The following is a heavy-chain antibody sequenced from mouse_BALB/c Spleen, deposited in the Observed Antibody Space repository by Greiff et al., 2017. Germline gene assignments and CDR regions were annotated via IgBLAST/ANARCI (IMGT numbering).Heavy chain of an antibody. CDR2: ISSGSSTI. V-gene: IGHV5-17*02. CDR3: ARSRRYYAMDY. CDR1: GFTFSSFG. J-gene: IGHJ4*01. Sequence: DVMLVESGGGLVQPGGSRKLSCAASGFTFSSFGMHWVRQAPEKGLEWVAYISSGSSTIYYADTVKGRFTISRDNPKNTLFLQMTSLRSEDTAMYYCARSRRYYAMDYWGQGTSVTVSS.